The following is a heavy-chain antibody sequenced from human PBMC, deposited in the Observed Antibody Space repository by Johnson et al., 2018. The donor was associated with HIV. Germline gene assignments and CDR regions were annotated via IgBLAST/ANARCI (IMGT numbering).Heavy chain of an antibody. D-gene: IGHD3-22*01. Sequence: QVQLVESGGGVVQPGRSLRLSCAASGFTFSTYAMNWVRQAPGKGLEWVALISHDKNNKYYADSVKGRFTISRDNSKNTLYLQMNSLRAEDTALYYCAKGLRRITMIVVAWGQGTMVTVSS. CDR3: AKGLRRITMIVVA. CDR2: ISHDKNNK. V-gene: IGHV3-30*04. J-gene: IGHJ3*01. CDR1: GFTFSTYA.